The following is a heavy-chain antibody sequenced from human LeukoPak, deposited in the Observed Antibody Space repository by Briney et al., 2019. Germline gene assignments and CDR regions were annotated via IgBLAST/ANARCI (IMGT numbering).Heavy chain of an antibody. CDR1: GFTFSSYG. CDR2: ISYDGSNK. D-gene: IGHD6-13*01. CDR3: AKGWGIAAAGVDY. J-gene: IGHJ4*02. Sequence: PGGSLRLSCAASGFTFSSYGMHWVRQAPGKGLEWVAVISYDGSNKYYADSVKGRFTISRDNSKNTLYLQMNILRAEDTAVYYCAKGWGIAAAGVDYWGQGTLVTVSS. V-gene: IGHV3-30*18.